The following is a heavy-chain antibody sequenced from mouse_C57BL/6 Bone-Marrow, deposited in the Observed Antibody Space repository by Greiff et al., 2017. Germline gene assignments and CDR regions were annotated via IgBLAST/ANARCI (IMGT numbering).Heavy chain of an antibody. D-gene: IGHD2-12*01. J-gene: IGHJ4*01. CDR2: ILPGSGST. Sequence: QVQLQQSGAELMKPGASVKLSCKATGYTFTGYWIEWVKQRPGQGLEWIGEILPGSGSTNYNEKFNGKATLTADTSSNTAYMQLSILTTEDSAVYCCARWAYAYYYAMDYWGQGTSVTVSS. CDR1: GYTFTGYW. V-gene: IGHV1-9*01. CDR3: ARWAYAYYYAMDY.